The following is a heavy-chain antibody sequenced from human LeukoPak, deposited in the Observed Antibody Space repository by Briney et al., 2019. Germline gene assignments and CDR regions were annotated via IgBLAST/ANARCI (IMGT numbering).Heavy chain of an antibody. CDR1: GGSISNYY. D-gene: IGHD6-19*01. Sequence: SETLSFTCTVSGGSISNYYWSWIRQPPGKGLEWIGYIYYSGNTNYNPSLKSRVTISVDTSKNQFSLKLSSVTAADTAVYYCARASYSSGWLPFDYWGQGTLVTVSS. V-gene: IGHV4-59*01. CDR3: ARASYSSGWLPFDY. CDR2: IYYSGNT. J-gene: IGHJ4*02.